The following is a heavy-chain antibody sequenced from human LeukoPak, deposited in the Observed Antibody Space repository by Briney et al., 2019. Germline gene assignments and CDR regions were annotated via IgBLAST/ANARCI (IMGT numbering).Heavy chain of an antibody. J-gene: IGHJ6*03. CDR3: ARLRRDGYIYYYYYYYMDV. Sequence: KPSETLSLTCTVSGGSISSSSYYWGWIRQPPGKGLEWIGSIYYSGSTYYNPSLKSRVTISVDTSKNQFSLKLSSVTAADTAVYYCARLRRDGYIYYYYYYYMDVWGKGTTVTVSS. CDR2: IYYSGST. D-gene: IGHD5-24*01. CDR1: GGSISSSSYY. V-gene: IGHV4-39*07.